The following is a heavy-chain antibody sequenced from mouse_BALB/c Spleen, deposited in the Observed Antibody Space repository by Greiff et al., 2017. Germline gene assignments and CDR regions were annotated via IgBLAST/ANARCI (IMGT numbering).Heavy chain of an antibody. CDR2: INPSTGYT. CDR3: ARSTMVPRRGPFAY. Sequence: VQLQQSGAELAKPGASVKRSCKASGYTFTSYWMHGVNKRPGQGLEWIGYINPSTGYTEYNQKFKDKATLTADKSSSTAYMQLSSLTSEDSAVYYCARSTMVPRRGPFAYWGQGTLVPVSA. V-gene: IGHV1-7*01. D-gene: IGHD2-1*01. J-gene: IGHJ3*01. CDR1: GYTFTSYW.